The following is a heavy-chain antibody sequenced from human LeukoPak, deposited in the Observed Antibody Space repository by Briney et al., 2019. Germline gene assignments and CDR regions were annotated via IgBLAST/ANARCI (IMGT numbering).Heavy chain of an antibody. CDR3: ARDRRCSGGSCFDY. CDR2: IYYSEST. J-gene: IGHJ4*02. CDR1: GGSISSYY. V-gene: IGHV4-59*01. D-gene: IGHD2-15*01. Sequence: SEPLSLTCTVSGGSISSYYWSWIRQPPGKGLEWIGYIYYSESTNYNPSLKSRVTISVDTSKNQFSLNLSSVTAADTAVYYCARDRRCSGGSCFDYWGQGTLVTVCS.